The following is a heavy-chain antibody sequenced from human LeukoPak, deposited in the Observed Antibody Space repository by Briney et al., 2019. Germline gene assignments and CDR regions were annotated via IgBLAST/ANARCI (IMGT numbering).Heavy chain of an antibody. CDR1: GFTFSTYG. J-gene: IGHJ4*02. Sequence: GGSLRLSCATSGFTFSTYGMHWVRQAPGKGLEWVAFIGYDGSEIHYADSVKGRFNISRDNSKNTVHLQMGGLRGEDTAVYYCAKFLPTHIVVANYYFDYWGQGTLVTVSS. CDR2: IGYDGSEI. V-gene: IGHV3-30*02. CDR3: AKFLPTHIVVANYYFDY. D-gene: IGHD2-21*01.